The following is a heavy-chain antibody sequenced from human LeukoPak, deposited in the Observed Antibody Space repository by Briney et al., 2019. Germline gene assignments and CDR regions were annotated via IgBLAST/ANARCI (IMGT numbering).Heavy chain of an antibody. CDR3: ATSLDLDSVGAFDY. Sequence: GGSLRLSCAASGFTFSSYSMNWVRQAPGKGLEWVSLIYSGGSTYYADSVKGSFTISRNSFKNTLYLQMNSLRAEDTAVYYCATSLDLDSVGAFDYWGQGTLVTVSS. J-gene: IGHJ4*02. CDR1: GFTFSSYS. CDR2: IYSGGST. D-gene: IGHD1-26*01. V-gene: IGHV3-66*01.